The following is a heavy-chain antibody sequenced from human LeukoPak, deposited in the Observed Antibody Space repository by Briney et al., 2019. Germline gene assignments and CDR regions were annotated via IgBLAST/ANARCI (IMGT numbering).Heavy chain of an antibody. D-gene: IGHD3-22*01. CDR3: GRAPDYYDSSGFLDY. Sequence: ASVKVSCKASGYTFTGYYIYWVRHAPGQGLEWMGWINPNSGGTNYAQKFQGRVTMTRDTSISTAYMQLSRLRSDDTAVYYCGRAPDYYDSSGFLDYWGQGTLVTVSS. CDR1: GYTFTGYY. J-gene: IGHJ4*02. CDR2: INPNSGGT. V-gene: IGHV1-2*02.